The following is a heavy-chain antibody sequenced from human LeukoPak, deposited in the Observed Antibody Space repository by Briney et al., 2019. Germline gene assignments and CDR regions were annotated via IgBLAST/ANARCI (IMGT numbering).Heavy chain of an antibody. Sequence: GASVKVSCKASGGTFSSYAISWVRQAPGQGLEWTGGIIPIFGTANYAQKFQGRVTITADESTSTAYMELSSLRSEDTAVYYCARDGDVAQQPNAFDIWGQGTMVTVSS. CDR2: IIPIFGTA. V-gene: IGHV1-69*13. J-gene: IGHJ3*02. D-gene: IGHD5-12*01. CDR1: GGTFSSYA. CDR3: ARDGDVAQQPNAFDI.